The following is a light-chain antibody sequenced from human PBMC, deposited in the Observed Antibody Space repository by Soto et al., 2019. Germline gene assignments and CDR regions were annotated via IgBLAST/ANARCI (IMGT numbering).Light chain of an antibody. CDR3: QQVNSYHHT. J-gene: IGKJ4*01. Sequence: DIQLTQSPSFLSASVGDRVTITCRASQGIDSYLAWYQQKPGKAPKLLIYVASTLQSGVPSRFSGSGSGTEFTHTISTLQLEEFATFCCQQVNSYHHTFGGGTKVEIK. CDR2: VAS. CDR1: QGIDSY. V-gene: IGKV1-9*01.